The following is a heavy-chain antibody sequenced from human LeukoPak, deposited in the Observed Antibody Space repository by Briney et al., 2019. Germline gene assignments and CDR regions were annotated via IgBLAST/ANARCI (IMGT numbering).Heavy chain of an antibody. Sequence: SETLSLTCTVSGGSISSSSYYWGWIRQPPGKGLEWIGSIYYSGSTYYNPSLKSRVTISVDTSKNQFSLKLSSVTAADTAVYYCARRRGRDGYNYFDYWGQGTLVTVSS. CDR1: GGSISSSSYY. CDR2: IYYSGST. V-gene: IGHV4-39*01. CDR3: ARRRGRDGYNYFDY. J-gene: IGHJ4*02. D-gene: IGHD5-24*01.